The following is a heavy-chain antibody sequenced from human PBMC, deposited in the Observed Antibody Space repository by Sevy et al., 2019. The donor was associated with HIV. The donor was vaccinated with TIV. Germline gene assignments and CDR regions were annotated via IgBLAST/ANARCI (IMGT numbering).Heavy chain of an antibody. CDR3: ARGPEWELTSFLSH. V-gene: IGHV3-30*04. CDR2: ISSNGENA. J-gene: IGHJ4*02. CDR1: GFAFRTYA. Sequence: GGSLRLSCAASGFAFRTYAFHWVRQAPGRGLEWVGFISSNGENAFYANSVRGRFTISRDNSMNTLYLELNNLTPDDTAVYYCARGPEWELTSFLSHWGQGTLVTVSS. D-gene: IGHD3-9*01.